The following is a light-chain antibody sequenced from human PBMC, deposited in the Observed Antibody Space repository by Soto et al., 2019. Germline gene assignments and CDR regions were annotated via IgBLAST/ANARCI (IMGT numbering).Light chain of an antibody. CDR2: EVN. J-gene: IGLJ1*01. V-gene: IGLV2-14*01. CDR3: TSYTITNNHYV. CDR1: SSDVGAYNY. Sequence: QSVLTQPASVSGSPGQSITISCTGTSSDVGAYNYVSWYQHYPGKAPKLLIYEVNNRPSGVSNRFSGSKSGNTASLTISGLQAEDEADYYCTSYTITNNHYVFGPGTKVTVL.